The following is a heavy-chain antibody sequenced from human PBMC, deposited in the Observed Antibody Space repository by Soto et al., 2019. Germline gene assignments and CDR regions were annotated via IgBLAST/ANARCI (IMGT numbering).Heavy chain of an antibody. CDR2: TSYDGSNQ. CDR3: AKDIVKYTYGACDY. D-gene: IGHD5-18*01. Sequence: PGGSLRLSCAASGFSFNTYGMYWVRQAPGKGLEWVAATSYDGSNQYHADSVKGRFTISRDNSKSTLYLQMNSLRVEDTAVYYCAKDIVKYTYGACDYWGQGALVTVSS. V-gene: IGHV3-30*18. J-gene: IGHJ4*02. CDR1: GFSFNTYG.